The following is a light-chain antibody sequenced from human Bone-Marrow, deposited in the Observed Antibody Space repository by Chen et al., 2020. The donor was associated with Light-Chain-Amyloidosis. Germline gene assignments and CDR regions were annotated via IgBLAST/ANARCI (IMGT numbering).Light chain of an antibody. V-gene: IGKV1-9*01. CDR2: TAS. CDR3: QQLDSYPIT. Sequence: DIQLTQSPSFLSASVGDRVTITCRASQGISSYLAWYQQKPGTAPKLLIYTASTLQSGVPSRFSGSGSGTEFTLTISNLQPEDFATYYCQQLDSYPITFGLGTRLEIK. J-gene: IGKJ5*01. CDR1: QGISSY.